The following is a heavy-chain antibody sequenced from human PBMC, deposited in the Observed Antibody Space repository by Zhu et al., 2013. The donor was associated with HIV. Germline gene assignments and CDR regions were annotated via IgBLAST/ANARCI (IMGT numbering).Heavy chain of an antibody. J-gene: IGHJ4*02. CDR2: IIPIFGTA. Sequence: QVQLVQSGAEVKKPGSSVKVSCKASGGTFSSYAISWVRQAPGQGLEWMGGIIPIFGTANYAQKFQGRVTITADESTSTAYMELSSLRSEDTAVYYCASPTYYYDSSGYRALDYWGQGTLVTVSS. V-gene: IGHV1-69*01. D-gene: IGHD3-22*01. CDR3: ASPTYYYDSSGYRALDY. CDR1: GGTFSSYA.